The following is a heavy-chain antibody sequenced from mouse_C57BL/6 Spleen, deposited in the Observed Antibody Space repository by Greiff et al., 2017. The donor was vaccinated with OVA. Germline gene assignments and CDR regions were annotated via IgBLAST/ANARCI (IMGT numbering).Heavy chain of an antibody. V-gene: IGHV1-18*01. CDR3: ARRGSSYLYAMDY. CDR1: GYTFTDYN. D-gene: IGHD1-1*01. CDR2: INPNNGGT. J-gene: IGHJ4*01. Sequence: EVQLQQSGPELVKPGASVKIPCKASGYTFTDYNMDWVKQSHGKSLEWIGDINPNNGGTIYNQKFKGKATLTVYKSSSTAYMELRSLTSEDTAVYYCARRGSSYLYAMDYWGQGTSVTVSS.